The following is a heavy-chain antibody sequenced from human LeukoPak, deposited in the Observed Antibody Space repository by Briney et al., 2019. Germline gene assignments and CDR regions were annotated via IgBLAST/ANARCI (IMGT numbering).Heavy chain of an antibody. Sequence: PGGSLRLSCATSGFTFTSYGMHWVRQAPGKGLEWVSLITYDGYYKYYSDSVKSRFTISSDTSKNTMYLQMNSLRAEDTAVYYCARDLSPVVRASTMGYWGQGTLVTVSS. CDR3: ARDLSPVVRASTMGY. CDR2: ITYDGYYK. V-gene: IGHV3-30*03. J-gene: IGHJ4*02. D-gene: IGHD3-10*01. CDR1: GFTFTSYG.